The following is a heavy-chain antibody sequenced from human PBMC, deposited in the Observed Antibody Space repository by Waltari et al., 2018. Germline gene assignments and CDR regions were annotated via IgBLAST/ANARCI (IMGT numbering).Heavy chain of an antibody. J-gene: IGHJ4*02. CDR2: ISGSGGST. V-gene: IGHV3-23*01. D-gene: IGHD5-12*01. Sequence: EVQLLESGGGLVQPGGSLRLSCAASGFTFSSYAMSWVRQAPGKGLEWVSAISGSGGSTYDADSVKGRFTIYRDNSKNTLYLQMNSLRAEDTAVYYCAKDGWLQLREFDYWGQGTLVTVSS. CDR1: GFTFSSYA. CDR3: AKDGWLQLREFDY.